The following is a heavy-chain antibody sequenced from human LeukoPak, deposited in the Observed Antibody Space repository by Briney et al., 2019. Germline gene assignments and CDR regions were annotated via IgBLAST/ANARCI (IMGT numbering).Heavy chain of an antibody. D-gene: IGHD3-16*02. Sequence: SETLSLTCTVSGGPISSPTYYWAWIRQPPGQELEWIKTIHHSGSTYDNPSLKSRFTMSVDTSKNQFFLNLSSVTAADTAVYYCARLGGYHDPPDYWGQGTLVTVSS. J-gene: IGHJ4*02. CDR2: IHHSGST. V-gene: IGHV4-39*01. CDR1: GGPISSPTYY. CDR3: ARLGGYHDPPDY.